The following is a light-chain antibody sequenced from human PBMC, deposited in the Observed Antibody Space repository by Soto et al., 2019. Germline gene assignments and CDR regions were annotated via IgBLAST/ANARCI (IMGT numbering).Light chain of an antibody. CDR2: GAS. CDR3: QQYNDWPIT. J-gene: IGKJ5*01. Sequence: EIVMTQSPATLSVSPGERVTLSCRASQSVRNNLAWYEQKRGQAPRLLIYGASTRATAIPDRFSGSGSGTEFTLTISSLLSEDFAVYYCQQYNDWPITFSQGTRLEIK. V-gene: IGKV3-15*01. CDR1: QSVRNN.